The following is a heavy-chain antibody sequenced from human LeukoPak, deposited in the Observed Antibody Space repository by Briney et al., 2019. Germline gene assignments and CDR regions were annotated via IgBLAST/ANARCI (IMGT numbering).Heavy chain of an antibody. Sequence: QPGGSLRLSCAASGFTFSSYAMSWVRQAPGKGLEWVSYISSSSSTIYYADSVKGRFTISRDNAKNSLYLQMNSLRAEDTAVYYCARELDGGSPLPAAILNYWGQGTLVTVSS. V-gene: IGHV3-48*01. CDR2: ISSSSSTI. CDR1: GFTFSSYA. CDR3: ARELDGGSPLPAAILNY. J-gene: IGHJ4*02. D-gene: IGHD2-2*01.